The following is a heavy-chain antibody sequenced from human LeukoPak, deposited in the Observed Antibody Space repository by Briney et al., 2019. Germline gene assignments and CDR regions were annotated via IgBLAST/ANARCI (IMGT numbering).Heavy chain of an antibody. Sequence: PSETLSLTCTVSGGSIESYYWSWIRQPAGKGLEWIGRISASGSANYNPSLRSRVTMSVDTSRNQVSLKVNSVTAADTAMYYCARGTAVGYGDAGDHWGQGTLVTVSS. D-gene: IGHD6-13*01. J-gene: IGHJ4*02. CDR2: ISASGSA. CDR3: ARGTAVGYGDAGDH. V-gene: IGHV4-4*07. CDR1: GGSIESYY.